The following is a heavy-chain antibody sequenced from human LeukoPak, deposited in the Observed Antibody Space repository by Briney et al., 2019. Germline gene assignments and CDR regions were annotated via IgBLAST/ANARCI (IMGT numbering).Heavy chain of an antibody. CDR1: GDSVSSRSAV. D-gene: IGHD2-15*01. Sequence: SQTLSLTCVISGDSVSSRSAVWNWIRQSPSGGLEWLGRTFYRTKWYYDYAVSVKSRITFNPDTSKNQFSLQLDSVTPDDTAVYYCARCVGGRYYSSPFDVWGQGTMVTVSS. J-gene: IGHJ3*01. CDR2: TFYRTKWYY. V-gene: IGHV6-1*01. CDR3: ARCVGGRYYSSPFDV.